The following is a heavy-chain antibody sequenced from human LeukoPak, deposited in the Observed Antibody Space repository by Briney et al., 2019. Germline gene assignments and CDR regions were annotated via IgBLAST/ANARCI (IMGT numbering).Heavy chain of an antibody. CDR1: GGSISSGDYY. CDR2: IYYSGST. V-gene: IGHV4-30-4*01. J-gene: IGHJ4*02. D-gene: IGHD1-14*01. CDR3: ARGQTTPLYSLDY. Sequence: PSETLSLTCTVSGGSISSGDYYWSWIRQPPGKGLEWIGYIYYSGSTYYNPSLKSRATISVDTSKNQFSLKLSSVTAADTAVYYCARGQTTPLYSLDYWGQGTLVTVSS.